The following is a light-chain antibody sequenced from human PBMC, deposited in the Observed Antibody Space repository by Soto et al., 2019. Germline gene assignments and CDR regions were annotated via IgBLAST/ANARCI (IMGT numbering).Light chain of an antibody. CDR1: QSVSSN. J-gene: IGKJ1*01. CDR3: QQYNNLPPWT. Sequence: VLTQSPGTLSLYKRERATLSCRASQSVSSNLAWYQQKPGQAPRLLIYGASTRATGIPARFSGSGSGTEFTLTISSLQSEDFAVYYCQQYNNLPPWTFCQGSNVAIK. CDR2: GAS. V-gene: IGKV3-15*01.